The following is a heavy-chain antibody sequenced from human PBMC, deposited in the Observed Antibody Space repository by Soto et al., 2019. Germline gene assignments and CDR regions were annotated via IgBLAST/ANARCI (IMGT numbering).Heavy chain of an antibody. CDR3: AREVSLAYCGGDCYSGWFDP. CDR1: GGSISSGGYS. CDR2: IYHSGST. D-gene: IGHD2-21*02. J-gene: IGHJ5*02. V-gene: IGHV4-30-2*01. Sequence: SETLSLTCAVSGGSISSGGYSWSWIRQPPGKGLEWIGYIYHSGSTYYNPSLKSRVTISVDRSKNQFSLKLSSVTAADTAVYYCAREVSLAYCGGDCYSGWFDPWGQGTLVTVSS.